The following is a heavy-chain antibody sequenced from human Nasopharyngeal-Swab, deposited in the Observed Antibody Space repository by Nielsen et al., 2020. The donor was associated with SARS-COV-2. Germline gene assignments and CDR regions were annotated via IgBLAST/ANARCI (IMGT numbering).Heavy chain of an antibody. Sequence: GESLKISCAASGFTFSSYGMHWVRQAPAKGLEWVAVISYDGSNKYYADSVKGRFTISRDNSKNTLYLQINSLRAEDTAVYFCARGNGSPTYFEYWGQGTLVTVSS. CDR2: ISYDGSNK. CDR3: ARGNGSPTYFEY. V-gene: IGHV3-30*03. CDR1: GFTFSSYG. D-gene: IGHD1-26*01. J-gene: IGHJ4*02.